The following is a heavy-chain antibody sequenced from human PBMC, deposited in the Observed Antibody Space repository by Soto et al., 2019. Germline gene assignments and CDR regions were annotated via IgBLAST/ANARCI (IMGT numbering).Heavy chain of an antibody. CDR2: IYYSGST. J-gene: IGHJ4*02. D-gene: IGHD6-19*01. V-gene: IGHV4-39*01. CDR3: ASVYSSGWFDY. Sequence: SETLSLTCTVSGGSISSSSYYWGWIRQPPGKGLEWIGSIYYSGSTYYNPSLKSRVTISVDTSKNQFSLKLSSVTAADTAVYYCASVYSSGWFDYWGQGTLVTVSS. CDR1: GGSISSSSYY.